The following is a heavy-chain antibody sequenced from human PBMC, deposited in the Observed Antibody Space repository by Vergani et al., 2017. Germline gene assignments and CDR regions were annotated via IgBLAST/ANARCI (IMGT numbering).Heavy chain of an antibody. CDR3: ARDSVHGDSRMLIYYYYYMDV. Sequence: QVQLVESGGGLVKPGGSLRLSCAASGFTFSDYYMSWIRQAPGKGLEWVSYISSSGSTIYYADSVKGRFTISRDTAKNSLYLQMNSLRAEYTAVYYCARDSVHGDSRMLIYYYYYMDVWGKGTTVTVSS. CDR2: ISSSGSTI. CDR1: GFTFSDYY. V-gene: IGHV3-11*01. J-gene: IGHJ6*03. D-gene: IGHD6-13*01.